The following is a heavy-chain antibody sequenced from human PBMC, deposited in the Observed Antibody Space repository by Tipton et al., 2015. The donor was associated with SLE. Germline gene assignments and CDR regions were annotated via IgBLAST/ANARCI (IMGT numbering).Heavy chain of an antibody. Sequence: TLSLTCAVYGGSFSGYYWSWIRQPPGKGLEWIGEINHSGSTNYNQSLKSRVTISVDTSKNQFSLKLSSVTAADTAVYYCARGLGYCSGGSCPRWFDPWGQGTLVTVSS. CDR3: ARGLGYCSGGSCPRWFDP. CDR1: GGSFSGYY. V-gene: IGHV4-34*01. D-gene: IGHD2-15*01. CDR2: INHSGST. J-gene: IGHJ5*02.